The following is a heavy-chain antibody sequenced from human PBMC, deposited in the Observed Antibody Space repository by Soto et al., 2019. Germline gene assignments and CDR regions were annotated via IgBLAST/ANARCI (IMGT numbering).Heavy chain of an antibody. CDR1: GFTFSSYA. J-gene: IGHJ5*02. D-gene: IGHD2-15*01. Sequence: QVQLVESGGGVVQPGRSLRLSCAASGFTFSSYAMHWVRQAPGKGLEWVAVISYDGSNKYYADSVKGRFTISRDNSKNTLFRKMNSLRAEDTAVYYCAPPLTIVVVVASPNGFDPWGRGTLVTVSS. CDR3: APPLTIVVVVASPNGFDP. V-gene: IGHV3-30-3*01. CDR2: ISYDGSNK.